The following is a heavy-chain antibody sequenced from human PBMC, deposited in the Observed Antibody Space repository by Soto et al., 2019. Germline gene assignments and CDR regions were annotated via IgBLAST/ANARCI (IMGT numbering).Heavy chain of an antibody. CDR2: TNPNSGNS. CDR1: GYTFTSYD. CDR3: ARGKYYYDSSGHLDY. J-gene: IGHJ4*02. D-gene: IGHD3-22*01. V-gene: IGHV1-8*01. Sequence: GASVKVSCKASGYTFTSYDLNWVRQATGQGLEWMGWTNPNSGNSGYAQEFQGRVTVTRNTSIGTAYMELSSLRSEDTAVYYCARGKYYYDSSGHLDYWGQGTLVTVSS.